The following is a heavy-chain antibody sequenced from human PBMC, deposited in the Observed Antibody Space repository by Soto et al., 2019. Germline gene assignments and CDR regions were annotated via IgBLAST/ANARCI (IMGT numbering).Heavy chain of an antibody. V-gene: IGHV1-18*01. D-gene: IGHD3-10*01. CDR3: ARDTSRAEYDY. J-gene: IGHJ4*02. CDR2: INVYNGNT. CDR1: GYTFTSYG. Sequence: QVQLVQSGAEVKKPGASVKVSCKASGYTFTSYGISWVRQAPGQGLEWMGWINVYNGNTNYAQKLQGRVTMTTDTSTSSAYLDLRSLRSDDTAVYFCARDTSRAEYDYWGQGTLVTVYS.